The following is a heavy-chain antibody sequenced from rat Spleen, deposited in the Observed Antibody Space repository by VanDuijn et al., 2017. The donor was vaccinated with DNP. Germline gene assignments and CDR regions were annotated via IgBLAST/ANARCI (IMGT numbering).Heavy chain of an antibody. V-gene: IGHV5-22*01. CDR3: ARHVLPLRVWDY. Sequence: EVQLVESGGGLVQPGRSLKLSCAASGFTFSDYYMAWVRQAPTKGLGWVAYINYDGGSTYFGDSVKGRFTISRDNAKRTLYLQMNSLRSEDMATYYCARHVLPLRVWDYWGQGVMVTVSS. J-gene: IGHJ2*01. CDR1: GFTFSDYY. D-gene: IGHD1-4*01. CDR2: INYDGGST.